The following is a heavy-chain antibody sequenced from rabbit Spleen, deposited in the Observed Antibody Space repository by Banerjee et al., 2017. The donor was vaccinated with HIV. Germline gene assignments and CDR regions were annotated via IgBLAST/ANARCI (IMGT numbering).Heavy chain of an antibody. Sequence: QEQLVESGGGLVQPGGSLKLSCKASGFDFSHYGVSWVRQAPGKGLEWIGYIEPIFGHTYYANWVNGRFTISSHNAQYTVNLQMNSLTAADTATYFCARDDGSYDYIDGYFNLWGQGTLVTVS. D-gene: IGHD6-1*01. J-gene: IGHJ4*01. CDR1: GFDFSHYG. CDR2: IEPIFGHT. V-gene: IGHV1S47*01. CDR3: ARDDGSYDYIDGYFNL.